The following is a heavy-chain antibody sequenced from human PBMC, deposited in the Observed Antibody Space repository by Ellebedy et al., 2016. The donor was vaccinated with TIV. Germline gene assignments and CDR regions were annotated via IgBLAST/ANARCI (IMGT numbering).Heavy chain of an antibody. J-gene: IGHJ4*02. CDR3: ARSLAGYGYIDS. CDR2: IFPLDSDT. CDR1: GYNFATYW. V-gene: IGHV5-51*01. D-gene: IGHD5-12*01. Sequence: GESLKISCKASGYNFATYWIGWLRQTPGKGLEWMGIIFPLDSDTRYSPSFQGQVTISVDRTLNTAYLQWSSLRASDTAMYYCARSLAGYGYIDSWGQGTLVNVSS.